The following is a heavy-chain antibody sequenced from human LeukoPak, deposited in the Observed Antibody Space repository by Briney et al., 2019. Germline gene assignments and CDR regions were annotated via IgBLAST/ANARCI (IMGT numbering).Heavy chain of an antibody. V-gene: IGHV4-59*01. CDR3: ARAPIVVVPAAYFDY. Sequence: SETLSLTXTVSGGSISSYYWSWVRQPPGKGLEWIGYIYYSGSRNYKPSLKSRVTISVDTSKNQFSLKLISVTAADTAVYYCARAPIVVVPAAYFDYWGQGTLVTVSS. CDR1: GGSISSYY. CDR2: IYYSGSR. D-gene: IGHD2-2*01. J-gene: IGHJ4*02.